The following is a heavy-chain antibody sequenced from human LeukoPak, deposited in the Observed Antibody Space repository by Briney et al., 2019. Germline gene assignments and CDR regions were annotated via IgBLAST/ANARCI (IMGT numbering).Heavy chain of an antibody. CDR3: ARALKKYYYDSSGYPTNFDY. CDR1: GGSISSYY. V-gene: IGHV4-59*12. J-gene: IGHJ4*02. D-gene: IGHD3-22*01. Sequence: SETLSLTCTVSGGSISSYYWSWIRQPPGKGLEWIGYIYYSGSTNYNPSLKSRVTISVDTSKNQFSLKLSSVTAADTAVYYCARALKKYYYDSSGYPTNFDYWGQGTLVTVSS. CDR2: IYYSGST.